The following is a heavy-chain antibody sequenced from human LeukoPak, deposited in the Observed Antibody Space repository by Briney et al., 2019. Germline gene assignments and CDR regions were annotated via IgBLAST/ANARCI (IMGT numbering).Heavy chain of an antibody. J-gene: IGHJ4*02. D-gene: IGHD3-22*01. Sequence: ASVKVSCKASGYTFTSYAMHWVRQAPGQGLEWMGWINTNTGNPTYAQGFTGRFAFSLDTSVSTAYLQISSLKAEDAAVYYCARSLFYYYDSSGYSHFDFWGQGTLVTVSS. CDR2: INTNTGNP. CDR3: ARSLFYYYDSSGYSHFDF. CDR1: GYTFTSYA. V-gene: IGHV7-4-1*02.